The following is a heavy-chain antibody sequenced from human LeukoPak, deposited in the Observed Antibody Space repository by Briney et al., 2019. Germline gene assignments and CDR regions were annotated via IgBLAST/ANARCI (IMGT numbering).Heavy chain of an antibody. V-gene: IGHV3-30*18. J-gene: IGHJ6*02. CDR3: AKGFFGGQWLVSYYYYGMDV. CDR1: GFTFSSYG. Sequence: GSLRLSCAASGFTFSSYGMHWVRQAPGKGLEWVAVISYDGSNKYYADSVKGRFTISRDNSKNTLYLQMNSLRAEDTAVYYCAKGFFGGQWLVSYYYYGMDVGGQGTAVTVSS. CDR2: ISYDGSNK. D-gene: IGHD6-19*01.